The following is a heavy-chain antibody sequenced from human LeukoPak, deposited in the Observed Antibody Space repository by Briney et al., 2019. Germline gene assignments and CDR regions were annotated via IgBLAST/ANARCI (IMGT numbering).Heavy chain of an antibody. CDR1: GFTFSSYA. V-gene: IGHV3-23*01. CDR2: ISGSGGST. Sequence: PGGSLRLSCAASGFTFSSYAMSWVRQAPGKGLEWVSAISGSGGSTYYAHSVKGRFTITRDNSKNTLYLQMNSLRAEDTAVYYCAKDWEQWLVQGFDYWGQGTLVTVSS. J-gene: IGHJ4*02. D-gene: IGHD6-19*01. CDR3: AKDWEQWLVQGFDY.